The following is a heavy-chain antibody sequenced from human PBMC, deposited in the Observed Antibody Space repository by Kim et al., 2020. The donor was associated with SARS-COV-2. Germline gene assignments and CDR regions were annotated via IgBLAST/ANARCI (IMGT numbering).Heavy chain of an antibody. CDR3: ARDRSTVTTWAPLDY. D-gene: IGHD4-17*01. Sequence: GGSLRLSCAASGFTFSDYYMSWIRQAPGKGLEWVSYISSSGSTIYYADSVKGRFTISRDNAKNSLYLQMNSLRAEDTAVYYCARDRSTVTTWAPLDYWGQGTLVTVSS. V-gene: IGHV3-11*01. CDR2: ISSSGSTI. J-gene: IGHJ4*02. CDR1: GFTFSDYY.